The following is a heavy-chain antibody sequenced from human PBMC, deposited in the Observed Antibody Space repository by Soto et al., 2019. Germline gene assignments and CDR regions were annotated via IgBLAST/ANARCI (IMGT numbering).Heavy chain of an antibody. D-gene: IGHD3-10*01. J-gene: IGHJ4*02. CDR2: MYYSWRT. V-gene: IGHV4-31*03. CDR1: GGSISSGGYY. CDR3: ARIRDYYLFIDD. Sequence: SEPLSLTCTVSGGSISSGGYYWGCIRQLPAKGLEWVGYMYYSWRTYYNPSLKSRLSISVDTSTNQCSLKLYTVTAAGTAVYYCARIRDYYLFIDDWGQGTLVTVS.